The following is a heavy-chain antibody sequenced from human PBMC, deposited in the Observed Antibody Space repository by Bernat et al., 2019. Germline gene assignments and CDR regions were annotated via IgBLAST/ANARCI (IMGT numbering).Heavy chain of an antibody. D-gene: IGHD3-3*01. CDR2: ISYDGSNK. V-gene: IGHV3-30*01. CDR3: ARVLLEWLSTAIDY. CDR1: GFTFSSYA. Sequence: QVQLVESGGGVVQPGSSLRLSCAASGFTFSSYAMHWVRQAPGKGLEWVAVISYDGSNKYYADSVKGRFTISRDNSKNTLYLQMNSLRAEDTAVYYCARVLLEWLSTAIDYWGQGTLVTVSS. J-gene: IGHJ4*02.